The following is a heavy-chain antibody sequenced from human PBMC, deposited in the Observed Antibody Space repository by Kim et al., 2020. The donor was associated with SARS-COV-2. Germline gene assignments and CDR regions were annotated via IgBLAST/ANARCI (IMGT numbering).Heavy chain of an antibody. Sequence: ASVKVSCKASGYTFTSYGISWVRQAPGQGLEWMGWISAYNGNTNYAQKLQGRVTMTTDTSTSTAYMELRSLRSDDTAVYYCARGFLSAMTTVTTPVDWGQGTLVTVSS. CDR3: ARGFLSAMTTVTTPVD. CDR2: ISAYNGNT. J-gene: IGHJ4*02. V-gene: IGHV1-18*04. CDR1: GYTFTSYG. D-gene: IGHD4-17*01.